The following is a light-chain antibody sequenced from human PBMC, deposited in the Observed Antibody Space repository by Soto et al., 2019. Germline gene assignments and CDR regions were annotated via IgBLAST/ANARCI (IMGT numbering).Light chain of an antibody. Sequence: QSVLTQPPSVSAAPGQTVTISCSGSSSNIGNNYVSWFQQLPGTAHKLLIYENDKRPSGIPDRFSGSKSGTSATLGITGLQTGDEADYYCGTWDNSLSTGPAVFGGGTQLTVL. V-gene: IGLV1-51*02. CDR2: END. CDR1: SSNIGNNY. CDR3: GTWDNSLSTGPAV. J-gene: IGLJ7*01.